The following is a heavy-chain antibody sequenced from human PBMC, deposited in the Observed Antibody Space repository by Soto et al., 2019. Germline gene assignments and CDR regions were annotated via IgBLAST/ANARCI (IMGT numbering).Heavy chain of an antibody. CDR3: ARLPSSSWTGYYYYSGMDV. D-gene: IGHD6-13*01. V-gene: IGHV5-51*01. Sequence: QARTISCKGSGYSFTSYWNGWVGHIPGKGLAWMGIIYPGDSDTRYSPSFQGQVTISADKSISTAYLQWSSLKSADTAMYYCARLPSSSWTGYYYYSGMDVWGQGTTVTVPS. CDR2: IYPGDSDT. J-gene: IGHJ6*02. CDR1: GYSFTSYW.